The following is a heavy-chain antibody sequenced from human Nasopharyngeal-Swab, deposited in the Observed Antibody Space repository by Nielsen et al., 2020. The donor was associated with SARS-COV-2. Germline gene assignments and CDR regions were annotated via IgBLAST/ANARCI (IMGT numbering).Heavy chain of an antibody. D-gene: IGHD3-10*01. Sequence: GGSLRLSCAASGFTFSNYNMNWVRQAPGKGLEWVSSISGTSTYIYYADSVRGRFTISRDNADNSLYLQINGLRVEDTAVYYCARDFRSVGGSGFLWGQGTLVTVSS. CDR1: GFTFSNYN. CDR2: ISGTSTYI. J-gene: IGHJ4*02. CDR3: ARDFRSVGGSGFL. V-gene: IGHV3-21*01.